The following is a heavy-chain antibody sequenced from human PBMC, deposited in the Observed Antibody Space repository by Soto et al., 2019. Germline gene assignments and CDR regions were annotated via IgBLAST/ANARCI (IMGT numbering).Heavy chain of an antibody. CDR3: ARWPMVRGVIITYYYYYYGMDV. D-gene: IGHD3-10*01. CDR1: GGSFSGYY. J-gene: IGHJ6*02. CDR2: INHSGST. Sequence: QVQLQQWGAGLLKPSETLSLTCAVYGGSFSGYYWSWIRQPPGKGLEWIGEINHSGSTNYNPSLKSRVTISVDTSKNQFSLKLSSVTAADTAVYYCARWPMVRGVIITYYYYYYGMDVWGQGTTVTVSS. V-gene: IGHV4-34*01.